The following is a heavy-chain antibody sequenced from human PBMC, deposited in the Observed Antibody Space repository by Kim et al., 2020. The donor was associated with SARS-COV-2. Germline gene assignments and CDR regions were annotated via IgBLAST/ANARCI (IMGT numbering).Heavy chain of an antibody. CDR2: INHTGST. V-gene: IGHV4-34*01. Sequence: SETLSLTCAVYGASLSGFQWSWIRQTPGKGLEWIGQINHTGSTKYNPSLKSRVSMSIDTSKKQFSLKLSSVTAADTAVYYCATGAPGHWGQGTLVTVSS. CDR3: ATGAPGH. J-gene: IGHJ1*01. CDR1: GASLSGFQ.